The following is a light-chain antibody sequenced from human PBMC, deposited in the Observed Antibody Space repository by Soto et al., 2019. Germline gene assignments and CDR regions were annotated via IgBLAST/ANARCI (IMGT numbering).Light chain of an antibody. CDR2: GAS. CDR1: QSVSSSY. CDR3: QQYGSSHPNS. J-gene: IGKJ2*03. V-gene: IGKV3-20*01. Sequence: ELVLTQSPGTLSLSPGERATLSCRASQSVSSSYLAWYQQKPGQAPRLLIYGASNWATGMPDRFSGSWSGTKFTLTISRLETEDFAVYYCQQYGSSHPNSFGQGIKL.